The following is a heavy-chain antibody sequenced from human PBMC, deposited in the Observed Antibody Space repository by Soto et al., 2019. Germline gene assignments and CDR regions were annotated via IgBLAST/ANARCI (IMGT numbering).Heavy chain of an antibody. CDR1: GGSISTYY. J-gene: IGHJ6*03. CDR2: VYYSGST. V-gene: IGHV4-59*01. CDR3: ARGGRSASYYYMGV. Sequence: QVQLQESGPGLVKPSETLSLTCTVSGGSISTYYWSWVRQPPGKGLEWIGYVYYSGSTNYNPSLKSRVTISVDPSKNQFSLKLTSVTAADTAMYYCARGGRSASYYYMGVWGKGTTVTVSS.